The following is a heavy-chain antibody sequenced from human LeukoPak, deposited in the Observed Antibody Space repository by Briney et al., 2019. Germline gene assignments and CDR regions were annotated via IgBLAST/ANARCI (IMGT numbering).Heavy chain of an antibody. CDR1: GFTFSRHG. V-gene: IGHV3-30*03. Sequence: GGSLRLSCAPSGFTFSRHGMHWVRQAPGKGLEWVAIISNDGSRKYYAHSVEGRFTISRDNSKNTLYLQMNSLRAEDTAVYYSASQGGLLWFGELSGGMDVWGQGTTVTVSS. J-gene: IGHJ6*02. CDR3: ASQGGLLWFGELSGGMDV. D-gene: IGHD3-10*01. CDR2: ISNDGSRK.